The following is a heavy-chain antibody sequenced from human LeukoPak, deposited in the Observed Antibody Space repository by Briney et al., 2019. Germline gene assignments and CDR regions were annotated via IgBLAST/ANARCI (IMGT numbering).Heavy chain of an antibody. CDR3: ARVPAGVIGMKDAFDI. D-gene: IGHD3-16*02. V-gene: IGHV3-21*01. CDR2: ISGSSSYI. J-gene: IGHJ3*02. Sequence: PGGSLRLSCAASGFNVSTSYMTWVRQAPGKGLEWVSSISGSSSYIYYADSVKGRFTISRHNAKNSLYLQMNSLRAEDTAVYYCARVPAGVIGMKDAFDIWGQGTMVTVSS. CDR1: GFNVSTSY.